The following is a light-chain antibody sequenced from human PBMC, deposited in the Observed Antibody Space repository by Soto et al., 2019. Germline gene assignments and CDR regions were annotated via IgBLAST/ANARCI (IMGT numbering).Light chain of an antibody. Sequence: QSVLTQPASVSGAPGQSITISCTGTSSDIGAGNDVYWYQQHPGKAPKLLIYENTNRPSGIPNRFSGSKSGNSASLGISGLQAEDEADYYCRSYYSGLAVVFGGGTKLTVL. CDR2: ENT. CDR1: SSDIGAGND. V-gene: IGLV2-14*03. J-gene: IGLJ2*01. CDR3: RSYYSGLAVV.